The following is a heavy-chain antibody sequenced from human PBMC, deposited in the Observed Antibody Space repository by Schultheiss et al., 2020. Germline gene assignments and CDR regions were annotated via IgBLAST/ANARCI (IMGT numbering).Heavy chain of an antibody. D-gene: IGHD4-17*01. Sequence: GESLKISCNGSGYSFTNYFIGWVRQMPGKGLEWMGIIYPDDSDTRYNPASQGQVTISADKSISTAYLQWSSLKASDTAMYYCARSTTTTVGGLGYWGLGTLVTVSS. CDR3: ARSTTTTVGGLGY. V-gene: IGHV5-51*06. CDR2: IYPDDSDT. CDR1: GYSFTNYF. J-gene: IGHJ4*02.